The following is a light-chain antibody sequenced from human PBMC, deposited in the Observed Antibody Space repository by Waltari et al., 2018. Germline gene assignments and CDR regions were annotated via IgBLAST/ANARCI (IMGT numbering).Light chain of an antibody. CDR1: SSDVGRYNL. V-gene: IGLV2-23*02. CDR3: CSYAGLGIYV. J-gene: IGLJ1*01. CDR2: EVT. Sequence: QSGLTQPASVSGSPGPAITTSCTGTSSDVGRYNLVTWYQQYPGKAPKLRVYEVTKRTSGVSERFSGSKSGNTASLTIYGLQSEDEADYYCCSYAGLGIYVFGTGTKVTVL.